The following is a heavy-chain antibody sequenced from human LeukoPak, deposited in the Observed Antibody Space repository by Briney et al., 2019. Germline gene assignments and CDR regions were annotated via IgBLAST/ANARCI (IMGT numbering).Heavy chain of an antibody. J-gene: IGHJ4*02. CDR3: ARSTGNYRELDY. D-gene: IGHD3-9*01. CDR1: DGSISNYY. Sequence: SETLSLTCTASDGSISNYYWSWIRQPPGKGPEWIAYISYSGSTNYNPPLKSRVTISVDTSKNQFSLRLRSVTAADTAVYYCARSTGNYRELDYWGQGTLVTVSS. V-gene: IGHV4-59*08. CDR2: ISYSGST.